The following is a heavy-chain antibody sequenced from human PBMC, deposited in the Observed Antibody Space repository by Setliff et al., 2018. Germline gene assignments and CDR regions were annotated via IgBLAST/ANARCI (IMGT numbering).Heavy chain of an antibody. CDR1: GYTFSSYA. Sequence: GASVKVSCKASGYTFSSYAMNWVRQAPGQGLEWMGGIIPIFGSANYARKFQGRVTVTADESTSTAYMELSSLRSEDTAVYYCARGSVEYSRGWYYFEYWAQGTLVTVSS. CDR2: IIPIFGSA. CDR3: ARGSVEYSRGWYYFEY. D-gene: IGHD6-19*01. V-gene: IGHV1-69*13. J-gene: IGHJ4*02.